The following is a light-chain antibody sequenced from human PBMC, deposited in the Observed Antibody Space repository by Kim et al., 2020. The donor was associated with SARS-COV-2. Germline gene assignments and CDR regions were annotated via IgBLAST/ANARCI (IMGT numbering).Light chain of an antibody. CDR1: NIGSKS. V-gene: IGLV3-21*04. CDR3: QVWDSSSVQVV. CDR2: YDS. Sequence: SYELTQPPSVSVAPGKTARITCGGNNIGSKSVHWYQQKPGQAPVLVIYYDSDRPSGIPERFSGSNSGNTATLTISRVEAGDEADYYCQVWDSSSVQVVFGAGTQLTVL. J-gene: IGLJ2*01.